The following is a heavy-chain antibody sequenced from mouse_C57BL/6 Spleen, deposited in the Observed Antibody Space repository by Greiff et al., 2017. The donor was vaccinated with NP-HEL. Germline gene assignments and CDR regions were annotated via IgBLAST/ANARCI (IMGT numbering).Heavy chain of an antibody. CDR1: GFTFSDYG. CDR2: ISSGSSTI. CDR3: ARTNSHYYGPLDY. D-gene: IGHD1-2*01. Sequence: EVQLVESGGGLVKPGGSLKLSCAASGFTFSDYGMHWVRQAPEKGLEWVAYISSGSSTIYYADTVKGRFTISRDNAKNTLFLQMTSLRSEDTAMYYCARTNSHYYGPLDYWGQGTTLTVSS. V-gene: IGHV5-17*01. J-gene: IGHJ2*01.